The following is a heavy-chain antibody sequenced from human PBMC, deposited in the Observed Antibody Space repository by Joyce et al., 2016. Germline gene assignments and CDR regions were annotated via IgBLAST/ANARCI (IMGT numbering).Heavy chain of an antibody. D-gene: IGHD6-6*01. CDR1: RGTFGSLA. CDR3: ATARGSSGWFDL. V-gene: IGHV1-69*18. J-gene: IGHJ5*02. Sequence: QVQLVQSGAEVKRPGSSVKVSCKTSRGTFGSLAVHWVRQAPGQGLEWMGMIIPVVGAPKYAQKFEGRATITTDLSSNTVYIALNSLTSDDTAIFHCATARGSSGWFDLWGQGTLVSVSS. CDR2: IIPVVGAP.